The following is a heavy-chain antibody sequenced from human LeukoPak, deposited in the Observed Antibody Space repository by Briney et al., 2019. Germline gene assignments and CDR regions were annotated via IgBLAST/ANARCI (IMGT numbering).Heavy chain of an antibody. Sequence: SETLSLTCTVSGGSISSSSYYWGWFRQPPGKGLEWIGSIYYSGSTYYNPSLKSRVTISVDTSKNQFSLKLSSVTAADTAVYYCARHRRNPYYDIPQGYFDLWGRGTLVTVSS. CDR1: GGSISSSSYY. D-gene: IGHD3-22*01. V-gene: IGHV4-39*01. J-gene: IGHJ2*01. CDR3: ARHRRNPYYDIPQGYFDL. CDR2: IYYSGST.